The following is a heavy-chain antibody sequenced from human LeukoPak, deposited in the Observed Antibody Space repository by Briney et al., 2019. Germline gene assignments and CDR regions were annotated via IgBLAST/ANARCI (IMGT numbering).Heavy chain of an antibody. D-gene: IGHD6-13*01. CDR3: ARAVSLYSSSWPVDY. Sequence: GGSLRLSCAASGLTFSSYAMHWVRQAPGKGLEWVAVISYDGSNKYYADSVKGRFTISRDNSKNTLYLQMNSLRAEDTAVYYCARAVSLYSSSWPVDYWGQGTLVTVSS. V-gene: IGHV3-30-3*01. CDR2: ISYDGSNK. J-gene: IGHJ4*02. CDR1: GLTFSSYA.